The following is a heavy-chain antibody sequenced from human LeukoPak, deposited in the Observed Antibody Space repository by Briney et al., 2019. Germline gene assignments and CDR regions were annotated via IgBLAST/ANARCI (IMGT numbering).Heavy chain of an antibody. CDR2: IYTDGRT. CDR1: GFTVNRKY. Sequence: PGGSLKLSCAASGFTVNRKYMTWVRQAPGKGLEWVSLIYTDGRTSHADSVKGRFTVSRDNSENTLFLQMNALRAEDTAVYYCATRPSGDYPYFDYWGQGALVTVAS. J-gene: IGHJ4*02. D-gene: IGHD4-17*01. CDR3: ATRPSGDYPYFDY. V-gene: IGHV3-53*01.